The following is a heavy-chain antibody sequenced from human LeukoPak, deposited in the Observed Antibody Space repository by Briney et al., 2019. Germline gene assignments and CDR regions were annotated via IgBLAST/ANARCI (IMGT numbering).Heavy chain of an antibody. J-gene: IGHJ4*02. CDR2: IKQDGSEK. CDR3: ARVFSWYNWNDPNDY. D-gene: IGHD1-1*01. V-gene: IGHV3-7*01. Sequence: GGSLRLSCAASGFTFSSYWMSWVRQAPGKGLEWVANIKQDGSEKYYVDSVKGRFTISRDNAKNSLYLQMNSLRAEDTAVYYCARVFSWYNWNDPNDYWGQGTLVTVSS. CDR1: GFTFSSYW.